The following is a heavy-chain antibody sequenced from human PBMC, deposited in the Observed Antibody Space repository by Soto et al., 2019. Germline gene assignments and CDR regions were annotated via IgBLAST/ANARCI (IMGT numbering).Heavy chain of an antibody. CDR1: GYTFTSYG. V-gene: IGHV1-18*01. Sequence: ASVKVSFKASGYTFTSYGISWVRQAPGQGLEWMGWISAYNGNTNYAQKLQGRVTMTTDTSTSTAYMELRSLRSDDTAVYYCARGGSAASGGFWSGYYPYYYYYGMDVWGQGTTVTVSS. J-gene: IGHJ6*02. CDR3: ARGGSAASGGFWSGYYPYYYYYGMDV. CDR2: ISAYNGNT. D-gene: IGHD3-3*01.